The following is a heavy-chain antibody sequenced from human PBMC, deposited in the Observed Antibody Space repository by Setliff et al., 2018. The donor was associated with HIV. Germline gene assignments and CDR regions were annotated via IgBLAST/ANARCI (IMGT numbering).Heavy chain of an antibody. Sequence: GGSLRLSCAASGFTFSNYWMHWVRQAPGKGLVWVSRINRDGSTTNYADSVKGRFTISRDNAKNTLFLQMNGLRDEGTAVYYCARVDPLGEEVWARQYFQHWGQGTLVTVSS. CDR3: ARVDPLGEEVWARQYFQH. D-gene: IGHD3-10*01. CDR1: GFTFSNYW. CDR2: INRDGSTT. V-gene: IGHV3-74*01. J-gene: IGHJ1*01.